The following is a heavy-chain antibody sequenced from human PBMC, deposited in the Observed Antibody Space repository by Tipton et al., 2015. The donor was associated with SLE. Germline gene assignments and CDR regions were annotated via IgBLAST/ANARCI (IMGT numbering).Heavy chain of an antibody. D-gene: IGHD3-3*01. CDR1: GDTVSNFV. V-gene: IGHV1-69*05. J-gene: IGHJ1*01. Sequence: QLVQSGPEAKKPGSSVKVSCKASGDTVSNFVLSWVRQAPGQGLEWLGGIVPVFGTVSYAKKFQDRLKILKDESTDTVYMELSGLSSEDTAMYYCVRAGFLEWFEFFQHWGQGTLVTVSS. CDR2: IVPVFGTV. CDR3: VRAGFLEWFEFFQH.